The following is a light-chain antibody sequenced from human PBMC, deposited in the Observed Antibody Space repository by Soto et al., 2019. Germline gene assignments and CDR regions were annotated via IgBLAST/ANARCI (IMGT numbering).Light chain of an antibody. CDR3: QQYGSSPVT. V-gene: IGKV3-20*01. CDR2: GAS. CDR1: QSVSSSY. Sequence: EIVLTQSPGTLSLSPGERATLSCRASQSVSSSYLAWYQQKPGQAPRLLIYGASSRATGIPDRFSGSGSGTDFTLTISRLEPEDSAVYYCQQYGSSPVTFGQGTKLEIK. J-gene: IGKJ2*01.